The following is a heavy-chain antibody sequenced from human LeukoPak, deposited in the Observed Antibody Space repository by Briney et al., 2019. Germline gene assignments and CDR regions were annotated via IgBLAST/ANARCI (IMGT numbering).Heavy chain of an antibody. CDR2: ISSDGSYT. V-gene: IGHV3-74*01. CDR1: GFTFSSYW. D-gene: IGHD7-27*01. J-gene: IGHJ4*02. CDR3: VRDKTGWDDY. Sequence: GGSLRLSCAASGFTFSSYWLHWVRQAPGKGLVWVSRISSDGSYTTYADSVRGRFTISRDNAKDTLYLQMNSVRAEDTAVYYCVRDKTGWDDYWGQGALVTVSS.